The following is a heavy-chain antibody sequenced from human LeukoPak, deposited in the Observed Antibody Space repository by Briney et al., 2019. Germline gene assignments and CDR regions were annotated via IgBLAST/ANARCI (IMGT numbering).Heavy chain of an antibody. V-gene: IGHV3-23*01. CDR3: AKKIGTGPGHNWFDP. D-gene: IGHD2-8*02. CDR1: GFNFGSYY. Sequence: GGSLRLSCAASGFNFGSYYMTWVRQAPGKGLEWVSVISDSGDNTYYADSVKGRFTVSRDNSRDTLYLQMNNLRAEDTALYYCAKKIGTGPGHNWFDPWGQGTLVTVSS. CDR2: ISDSGDNT. J-gene: IGHJ5*02.